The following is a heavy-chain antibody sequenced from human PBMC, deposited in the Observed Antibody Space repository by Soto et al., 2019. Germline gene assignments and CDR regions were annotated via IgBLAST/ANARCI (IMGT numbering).Heavy chain of an antibody. Sequence: EVQLVESGGGLVQPGRSLRLSCAASGFTFDDYAMHWVRQAPGKGLEWVSGISWNSGSIGYADSVKGRFTISRDNAKNSLYLQMNSLRAEDTALHYCAKSELRFLEAPFYWGQGTLVTVSS. CDR1: GFTFDDYA. D-gene: IGHD3-3*01. CDR3: AKSELRFLEAPFY. CDR2: ISWNSGSI. J-gene: IGHJ4*02. V-gene: IGHV3-9*01.